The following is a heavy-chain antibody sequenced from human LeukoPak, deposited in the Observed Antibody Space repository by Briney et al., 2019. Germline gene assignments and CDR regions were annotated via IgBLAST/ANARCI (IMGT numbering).Heavy chain of an antibody. Sequence: ASVKVSCKASGYTFTSYDIKWVRQAAGQGLEWMGRMNPNSGNTGYAQKFQGRVTMTRDTSISTAYMELSRLRSDDTAVYYCARYNRWNDYWGQGTLVTVSS. CDR2: MNPNSGNT. D-gene: IGHD1-1*01. CDR3: ARYNRWNDY. V-gene: IGHV1-8*01. CDR1: GYTFTSYD. J-gene: IGHJ4*02.